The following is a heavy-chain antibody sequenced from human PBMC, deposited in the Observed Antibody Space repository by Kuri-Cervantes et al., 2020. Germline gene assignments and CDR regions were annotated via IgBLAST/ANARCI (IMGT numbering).Heavy chain of an antibody. CDR3: AKGPYDPWPGYCSGGSCYTFDY. D-gene: IGHD2-15*01. CDR2: ITGSGDNT. Sequence: GESLKISCAASGFTFSSCPMDWLRQTPGKGLEWVSLITGSGDNTYYADSVKGRFTISRDNSKNTLFLQMNSLRAEDTAVYYCAKGPYDPWPGYCSGGSCYTFDYWGQGTLVTVSS. CDR1: GFTFSSCP. J-gene: IGHJ4*02. V-gene: IGHV3-23*01.